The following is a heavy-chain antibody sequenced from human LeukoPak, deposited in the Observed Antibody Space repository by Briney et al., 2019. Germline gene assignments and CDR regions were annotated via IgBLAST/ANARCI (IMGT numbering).Heavy chain of an antibody. D-gene: IGHD3-22*01. CDR3: AKCARKKWLPDNWFDP. CDR1: GFTFSSYA. V-gene: IGHV3-23*01. Sequence: PGGSLRLSCAASGFTFSSYAMSWVRQAPGKGLEWVSAISGSGGSTHYADSVKGRFTISRDNSKNTLYLQMNSLRAEDTAVYYCAKCARKKWLPDNWFDPWGQGTLVTVSS. CDR2: ISGSGGST. J-gene: IGHJ5*02.